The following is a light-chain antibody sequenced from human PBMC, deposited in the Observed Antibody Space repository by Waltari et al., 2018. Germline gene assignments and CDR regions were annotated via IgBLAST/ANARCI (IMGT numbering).Light chain of an antibody. Sequence: QSVLTQPPSASGTPGPRVPISCSGGRSNLGTNTLTRYHPLPVTAPKLLIYSFNQRPSGVPDRFSGSKSGTSASLVISGLQSEDEADYYCAAWDDSLNGVVFGGGTKVTVL. V-gene: IGLV1-44*01. CDR1: RSNLGTNT. CDR2: SFN. CDR3: AAWDDSLNGVV. J-gene: IGLJ3*02.